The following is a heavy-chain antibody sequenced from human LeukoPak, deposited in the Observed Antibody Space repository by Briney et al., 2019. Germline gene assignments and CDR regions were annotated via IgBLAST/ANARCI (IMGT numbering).Heavy chain of an antibody. J-gene: IGHJ4*02. D-gene: IGHD2-2*01. CDR3: ARVAGYCSSTSNCYSDY. Sequence: GGSLRLSCAASGFTFISYTMNWVRQAPGRGLEWVSSIISTTGYIYYTDSVKGRFTISRDNAKNSLYLQMNSLRAEDTAVYYCARVAGYCSSTSNCYSDYWGQGTLVTVSS. V-gene: IGHV3-21*01. CDR1: GFTFISYT. CDR2: IISTTGYI.